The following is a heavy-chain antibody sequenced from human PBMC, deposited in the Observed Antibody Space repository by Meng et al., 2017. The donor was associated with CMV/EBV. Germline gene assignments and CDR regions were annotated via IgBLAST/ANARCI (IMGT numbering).Heavy chain of an antibody. V-gene: IGHV3-21*01. CDR1: GFTFSSYS. D-gene: IGHD3-22*01. CDR3: ARDTITMIASDY. J-gene: IGHJ4*02. Sequence: GESRKISCAASGFTFSSYSMNWVRQAPGKGLEWVSSISSSSSYIYYADSVKGRFTISRDNAKNSLYLQMNSLRAEDTAVYYCARDTITMIASDYWGQGTLVTVSS. CDR2: ISSSSSYI.